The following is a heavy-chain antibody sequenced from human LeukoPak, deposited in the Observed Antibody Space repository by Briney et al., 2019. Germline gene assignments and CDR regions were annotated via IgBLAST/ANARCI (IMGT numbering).Heavy chain of an antibody. V-gene: IGHV1-8*01. CDR2: MNPDNGDT. J-gene: IGHJ5*02. CDR3: ARGRRSAWYDVFRLDP. D-gene: IGHD6-13*01. CDR1: GYTLTSYY. Sequence: ASLKDSCKASGYTLTSYYFNWVRPAPGQGLEWLGWMNPDNGDTGYAQKFQGRVTMTMNTSITTVYMDLKSLRSDDTAVYYCARGRRSAWYDVFRLDPWGQGTLVTVSS.